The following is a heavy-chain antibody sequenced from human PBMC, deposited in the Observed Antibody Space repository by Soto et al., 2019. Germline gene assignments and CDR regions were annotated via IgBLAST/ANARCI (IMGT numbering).Heavy chain of an antibody. D-gene: IGHD3-22*01. V-gene: IGHV1-18*01. J-gene: IGHJ5*02. CDR1: GYTFTSYG. CDR3: ARAYYYDSSGYLNWFDP. CDR2: VSAYNGNT. Sequence: QVQLVQSGAEVKKPGASVKVSCKASGYTFTSYGISWVRQAPGQGLEWMGWVSAYNGNTNYAQKLQGRVTMTTDTSTSTAYMELRSLRFDDTAVYYCARAYYYDSSGYLNWFDPWGQGTLVTVSS.